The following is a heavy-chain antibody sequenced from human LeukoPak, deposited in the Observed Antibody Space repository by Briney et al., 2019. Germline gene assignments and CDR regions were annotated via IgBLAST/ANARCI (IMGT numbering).Heavy chain of an antibody. CDR3: GRAPKPRDYAYVWGTYRPNWFDP. CDR1: GGSISSSSYY. J-gene: IGHJ5*02. CDR2: IYYSGST. Sequence: SETLSLTCTVSGGSISSSSYYWGWIRQPPGKGLEWIGSIYYSGSTYYNPSLKSRVTISVDTSKNQFSLKLTSVTAADTAVYYCGRAPKPRDYAYVWGTYRPNWFDPWGQGTLVTVSS. V-gene: IGHV4-39*01. D-gene: IGHD3-16*02.